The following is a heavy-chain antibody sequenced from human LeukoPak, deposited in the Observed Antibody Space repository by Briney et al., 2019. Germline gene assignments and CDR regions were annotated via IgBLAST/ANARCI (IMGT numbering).Heavy chain of an antibody. Sequence: SVKVSCKASGGSFGSYGVSWVRQAPGQGLEWMGGFIPMFDTANYAQNFQDRVTFTADESTATAYMELRSLTSEDSALYYCAREINDYDDYYMDAWGKGTTVSVSS. CDR1: GGSFGSYG. CDR2: FIPMFDTA. V-gene: IGHV1-69*01. CDR3: AREINDYDDYYMDA. D-gene: IGHD4/OR15-4a*01. J-gene: IGHJ6*03.